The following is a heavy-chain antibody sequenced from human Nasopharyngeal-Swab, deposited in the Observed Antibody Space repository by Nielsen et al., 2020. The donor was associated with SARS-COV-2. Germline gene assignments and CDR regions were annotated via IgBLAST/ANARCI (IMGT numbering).Heavy chain of an antibody. V-gene: IGHV3-48*03. CDR3: AREKDANNNFDY. D-gene: IGHD5-24*01. CDR2: ISSSGSTI. CDR1: GFTFSSYE. Sequence: GGSLRLSCAASGFTFSSYEMNWVRQAPGKGLEWVSYISSSGSTIYYADSVKGRFTISRDNAKNSLYLQMNSLRAEDTAVYYCAREKDANNNFDYWGRGTLVTVSA. J-gene: IGHJ4*01.